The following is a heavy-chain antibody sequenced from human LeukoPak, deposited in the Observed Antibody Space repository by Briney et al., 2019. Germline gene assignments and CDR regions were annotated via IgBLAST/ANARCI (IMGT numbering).Heavy chain of an antibody. CDR2: IKQDGSEK. J-gene: IGHJ4*02. CDR3: ARTTRGY. V-gene: IGHV3-7*01. CDR1: GFTFSSYW. Sequence: GGSLRLSCAASGFTFSSYWMSWGRQTPGKGLEWVANIKQDGSEKYYVDSVKGRFTISRDNTKKSLYMQMDSLRVEDTAVYYCARTTRGYWGQGTLVTVSS. D-gene: IGHD1-26*01.